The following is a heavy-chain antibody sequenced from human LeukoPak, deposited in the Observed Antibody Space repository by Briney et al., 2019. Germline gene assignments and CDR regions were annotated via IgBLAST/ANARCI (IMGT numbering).Heavy chain of an antibody. J-gene: IGHJ4*02. Sequence: ASVKVSCKASGYTFTSYDINWVRQATGQGLEWMGWMNPNSGNTGYAQKFQGRVTMTRNTSISTAYMELSSLRSEDTAVYYCARVGHVRGPVDYWGQGTLVTVSS. CDR1: GYTFTSYD. CDR3: ARVGHVRGPVDY. D-gene: IGHD3-16*01. CDR2: MNPNSGNT. V-gene: IGHV1-8*01.